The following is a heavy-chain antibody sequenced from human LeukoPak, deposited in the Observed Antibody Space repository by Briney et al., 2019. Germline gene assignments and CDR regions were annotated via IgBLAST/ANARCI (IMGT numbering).Heavy chain of an antibody. J-gene: IGHJ4*02. D-gene: IGHD3-10*01. CDR2: ISSASITI. CDR3: ARDYYRSGSYAVDF. Sequence: GGSLRLSCAASGFTFDKYSMNWVRQAPGKGLEWVSHISSASITIYYADSVKGRFTISRDNAKSSRYLHMTSLRAEDTALYYCARDYYRSGSYAVDFWGQGTLVTVSS. CDR1: GFTFDKYS. V-gene: IGHV3-48*01.